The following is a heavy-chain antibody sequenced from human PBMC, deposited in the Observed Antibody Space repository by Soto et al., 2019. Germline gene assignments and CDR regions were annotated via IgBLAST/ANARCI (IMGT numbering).Heavy chain of an antibody. CDR1: GFTFSGPA. D-gene: IGHD2-21*02. Sequence: GGSLRLSCAASGFTFSGPAMHWVRQASGKGLEWVGRIRDKANSYATAYTASVKGRFTISRDDSKNTAYLQMNSLKTEDTAVYYCTRLYCGGDCDFDSWGQGT. CDR2: IRDKANSYAT. CDR3: TRLYCGGDCDFDS. V-gene: IGHV3-73*01. J-gene: IGHJ4*02.